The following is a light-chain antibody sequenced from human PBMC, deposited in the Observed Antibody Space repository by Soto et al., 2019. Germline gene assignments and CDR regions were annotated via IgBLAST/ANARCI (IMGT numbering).Light chain of an antibody. Sequence: DIVMTQSPHSLAVSLGERATINCKSSQSVLYSSNNKNYLAWYQQKPGQPPKLLIYWASTRESGVPDRFSGSGSGTDFTLTISSLQAEDVAVYYCQQYYSTPFSWTFGQGTKVEIK. CDR3: QQYYSTPFSWT. CDR2: WAS. J-gene: IGKJ1*01. CDR1: QSVLYSSNNKNY. V-gene: IGKV4-1*01.